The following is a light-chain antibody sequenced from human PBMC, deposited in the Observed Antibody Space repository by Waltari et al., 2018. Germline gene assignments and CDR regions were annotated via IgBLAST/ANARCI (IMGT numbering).Light chain of an antibody. Sequence: QSALTQPASVSGPPGQSITISCTGTSSYVGGYNYVSWYQQHPVKAPKLMIYDVSKRPSGVSNRFSGSKSGNTASLTISGLQAEDEADYYCCSYAGSSTLVFGGGTKLTVL. CDR2: DVS. J-gene: IGLJ2*01. V-gene: IGLV2-23*02. CDR3: CSYAGSSTLV. CDR1: SSYVGGYNY.